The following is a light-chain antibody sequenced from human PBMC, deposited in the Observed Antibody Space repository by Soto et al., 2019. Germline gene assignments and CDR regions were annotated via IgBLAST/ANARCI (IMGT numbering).Light chain of an antibody. V-gene: IGLV1-44*01. CDR1: SSNLGSNT. CDR3: AAWDASLTGYV. J-gene: IGLJ1*01. Sequence: QSVLTQPPSASGTPGQRVTISCSGSSSNLGSNTVNWYQQLPGTAPKLLIYSYNQRPSGVPDRFSGSKSGTSASLAISGLQSEDEADYYCAAWDASLTGYVFGTGPKVTVL. CDR2: SYN.